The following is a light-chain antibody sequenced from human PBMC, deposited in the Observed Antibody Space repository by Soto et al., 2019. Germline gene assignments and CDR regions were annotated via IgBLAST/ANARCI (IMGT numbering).Light chain of an antibody. CDR2: ASS. Sequence: IQMTQSPSSLSASVGDRVTITCRASQTISTYLNWYQQKPGKAPKLLIYASSSLQSGVPSRFSGSGSRKYFTITITRLQAENFATYICQQDYGMPWTFGQGTKVEV. J-gene: IGKJ1*01. CDR1: QTISTY. CDR3: QQDYGMPWT. V-gene: IGKV1-39*01.